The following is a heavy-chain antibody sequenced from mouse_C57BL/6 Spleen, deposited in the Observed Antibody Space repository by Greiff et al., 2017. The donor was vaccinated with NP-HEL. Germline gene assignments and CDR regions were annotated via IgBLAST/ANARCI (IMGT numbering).Heavy chain of an antibody. CDR3: ARFDGLRYFDV. D-gene: IGHD2-3*01. V-gene: IGHV1-64*01. CDR1: GYTFTSYW. Sequence: QVQLQQPGAELVKPGASVKLSCKASGYTFTSYWMHWVKQRPGQGLEWIGMIHPNSGSTNYNEKFKSKATLPVDKSSSTAYMQLSSLTSEDSAVYYCARFDGLRYFDVWGTGTTVTVSS. J-gene: IGHJ1*03. CDR2: IHPNSGST.